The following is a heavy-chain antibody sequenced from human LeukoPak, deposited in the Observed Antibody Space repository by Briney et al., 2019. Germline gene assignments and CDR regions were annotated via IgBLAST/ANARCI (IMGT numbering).Heavy chain of an antibody. Sequence: QSGGSLRLSCAASGFTFSSYAMSWVRQAPGKGLEWVSAISGSGGSSYYADSVKGRFTISRDNSKNTLYLQMNSLRAEDTAVYYCATQLHYYDSSGYSFFDDYWGQGTLVTVSS. CDR3: ATQLHYYDSSGYSFFDDY. CDR2: ISGSGGSS. D-gene: IGHD3-22*01. V-gene: IGHV3-23*01. J-gene: IGHJ4*02. CDR1: GFTFSSYA.